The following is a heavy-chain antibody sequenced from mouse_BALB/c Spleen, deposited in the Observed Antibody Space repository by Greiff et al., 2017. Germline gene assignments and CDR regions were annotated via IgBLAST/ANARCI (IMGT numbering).Heavy chain of an antibody. J-gene: IGHJ3*01. CDR1: GYSITSGYS. CDR3: VRSDRSTLCTPWFVY. D-gene: IGHD2-1*01. V-gene: IGHV3-1*02. CDR2: IHYSGST. Sequence: EVKLQESGPDLVKPSQSLSLTCTVTGYSITSGYSWHWIRQFPGNKLEWMGYIHYSGSTNYNPSLKSRISITRDTSTNQFFLQLNSVTTEDTATYYCVRSDRSTLCTPWFVYWGDGTLVTVSA.